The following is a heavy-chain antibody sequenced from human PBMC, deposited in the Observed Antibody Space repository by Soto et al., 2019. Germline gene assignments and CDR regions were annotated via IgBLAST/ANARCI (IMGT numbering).Heavy chain of an antibody. Sequence: QITLKESGPPLVKPTQTLTLTCTFSGFSLTTRGVGVGWLRQPPGKALEWLALIYWDDDEGYSPSLKSRLTITQDTSKTQVVLTMINMDPVDTATYFCAHRPRGYSYHFDYWGQGTLVTVSS. V-gene: IGHV2-5*02. CDR2: IYWDDDE. J-gene: IGHJ4*02. CDR1: GFSLTTRGVG. CDR3: AHRPRGYSYHFDY. D-gene: IGHD5-18*01.